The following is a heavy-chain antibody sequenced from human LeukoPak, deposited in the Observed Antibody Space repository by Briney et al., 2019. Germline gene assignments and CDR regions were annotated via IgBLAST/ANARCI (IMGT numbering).Heavy chain of an antibody. CDR3: ARGLWFGEPGDI. D-gene: IGHD3-10*01. V-gene: IGHV4-34*09. J-gene: IGHJ3*02. Sequence: SETLSLTCAVYGGAFSGYYWSWIRQHPGKGLEWIGYIFHSGGTYYNPSLKSRSTISIDTSKSQFSLTLNSVTAADTAVYYCARGLWFGEPGDIWGQGTMVTVSS. CDR1: GGAFSGYY. CDR2: IFHSGGT.